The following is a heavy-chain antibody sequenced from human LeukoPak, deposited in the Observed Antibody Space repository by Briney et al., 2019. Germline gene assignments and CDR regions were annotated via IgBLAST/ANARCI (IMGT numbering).Heavy chain of an antibody. CDR2: INQDGSEK. V-gene: IGHV3-7*01. CDR1: GFTFSSYL. CDR3: AKEMIAARPSVFDI. J-gene: IGHJ3*02. Sequence: GGSLRLSCAASGFTFSSYLMSWVRQAPGKGLEWVAQINQDGSEKYYVDSVKGRFTISRDNSKNTLYLQMNSLRAEDTAVYYCAKEMIAARPSVFDIWGQGTMVTVSS. D-gene: IGHD6-6*01.